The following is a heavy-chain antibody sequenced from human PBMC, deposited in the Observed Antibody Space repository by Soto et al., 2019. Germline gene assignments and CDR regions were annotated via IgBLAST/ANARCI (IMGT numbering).Heavy chain of an antibody. J-gene: IGHJ4*02. CDR1: GFPLSSYS. CDR2: ISGSGGST. V-gene: IGHV3-23*01. Sequence: GGSRSLSCASSGFPLSSYSMILVRPAPGKGLEWVSAISGSGGSTYYADSVKGRFTISRDNSKNTLYLQMNSLRAEDTAVYYCARDCHDHRCEQGGPFDYWGQGTLVTVSS. CDR3: ARDCHDHRCEQGGPFDY. D-gene: IGHD3-16*01.